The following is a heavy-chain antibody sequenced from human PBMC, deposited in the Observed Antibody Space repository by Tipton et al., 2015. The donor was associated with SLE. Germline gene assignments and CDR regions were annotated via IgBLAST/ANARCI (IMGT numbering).Heavy chain of an antibody. CDR1: GGSFLDYY. CDR3: ARELRSPNWFDP. V-gene: IGHV4-34*01. D-gene: IGHD3-3*01. CDR2: INHSGST. J-gene: IGHJ5*02. Sequence: TLSLTCAVFGGSFLDYYWTWIRQAPGKGLELIGEINHSGSTNYNPSLKSRVTISVDTSKNQFSLKLSSVTAADTAVYYCARELRSPNWFDPWGQGTLVTVSS.